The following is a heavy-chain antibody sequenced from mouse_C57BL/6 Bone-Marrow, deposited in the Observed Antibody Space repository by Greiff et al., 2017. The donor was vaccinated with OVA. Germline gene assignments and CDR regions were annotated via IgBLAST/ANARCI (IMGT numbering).Heavy chain of an antibody. J-gene: IGHJ2*01. V-gene: IGHV14-4*01. CDR1: GYNIKDDY. Sequence: EVQLRQPGAELVRPGASVKLSCTASGYNIKDDYMHWVKQRPEQGLEWIGWIDPENGATEYASKFQGKATITVDTSSNTAYLQLSSLTSEDTAVCFCSMMVTTNFDYWGQGTTLTVSS. CDR2: IDPENGAT. D-gene: IGHD2-2*01. CDR3: SMMVTTNFDY.